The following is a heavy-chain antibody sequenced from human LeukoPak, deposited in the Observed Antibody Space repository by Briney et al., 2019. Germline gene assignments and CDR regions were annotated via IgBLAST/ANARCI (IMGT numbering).Heavy chain of an antibody. CDR3: ARASRDGYNQNFDY. D-gene: IGHD5-24*01. CDR2: LYPGDSDS. CDR1: GYSSTINW. Sequence: GESLKISCKAPGYSSTINWIAWVRQLPGKGLEWMGILYPGDSDSRYSPSFQGQVTISADRSISTAYLHWSSLKVSDTAMYYCARASRDGYNQNFDYWGQGTLVTVSS. J-gene: IGHJ4*02. V-gene: IGHV5-51*01.